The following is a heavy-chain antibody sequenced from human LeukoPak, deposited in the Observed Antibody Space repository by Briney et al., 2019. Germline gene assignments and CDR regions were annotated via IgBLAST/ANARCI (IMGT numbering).Heavy chain of an antibody. Sequence: GRSLRLSCAASGFTFDDYAMHWVRQAPGKGLEWVSGISWNSGSIGYADSVKGRFTISRDNAKNSLYLQMNSLRAEDTALYYCAKDISYYDSSGLQNWGQGTLVTVSS. V-gene: IGHV3-9*01. CDR2: ISWNSGSI. J-gene: IGHJ4*02. CDR1: GFTFDDYA. CDR3: AKDISYYDSSGLQN. D-gene: IGHD3-22*01.